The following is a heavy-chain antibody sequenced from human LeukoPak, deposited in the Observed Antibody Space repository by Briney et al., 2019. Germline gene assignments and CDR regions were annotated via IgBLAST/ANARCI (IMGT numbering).Heavy chain of an antibody. CDR2: ISAYNGNT. D-gene: IGHD3-3*01. V-gene: IGHV1-18*01. CDR1: GYTFTSYG. CDR3: ARIRGVTIFGPLDV. J-gene: IGHJ6*02. Sequence: ASVKVSCKASGYTFTSYGISWVRQAPGQGLEWMGWISAYNGNTNYAQKLQGRVTMTTDTSTSTAYMELRGLRSDDTAVYYCARIRGVTIFGPLDVWGQGTTVTVSS.